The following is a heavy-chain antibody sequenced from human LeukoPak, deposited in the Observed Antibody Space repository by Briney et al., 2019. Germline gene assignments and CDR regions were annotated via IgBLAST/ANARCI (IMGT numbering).Heavy chain of an antibody. Sequence: ASVKVSCKASGYTFTSYYMHWLRHAPGQGLEWMGIINASGGSTSYAQKFQGRVTMTRDTSTSTVYMELSSLRSEDTAVYYCASSNGYCSSTSCYNHAFDIWSQGTMVTVSS. V-gene: IGHV1-46*03. CDR3: ASSNGYCSSTSCYNHAFDI. CDR1: GYTFTSYY. J-gene: IGHJ3*02. CDR2: INASGGST. D-gene: IGHD2-2*02.